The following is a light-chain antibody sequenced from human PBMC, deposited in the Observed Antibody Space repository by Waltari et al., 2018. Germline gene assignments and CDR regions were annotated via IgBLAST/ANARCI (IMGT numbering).Light chain of an antibody. CDR1: QDISNY. CDR3: QQYDNLRIT. CDR2: DAS. J-gene: IGKJ3*01. Sequence: DIQMTQSQSSLSASVGDRVTITCQASQDISNYLNWYQQKPGKATKLLIYDASNLETGVPSRFSGSGSWKDFTFTISSLQPEDIATYYCQQYDNLRITFGPGTNVDIK. V-gene: IGKV1-33*01.